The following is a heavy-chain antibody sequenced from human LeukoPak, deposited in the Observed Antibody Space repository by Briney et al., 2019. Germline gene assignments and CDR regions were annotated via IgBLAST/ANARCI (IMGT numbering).Heavy chain of an antibody. D-gene: IGHD2-15*01. V-gene: IGHV3-23*01. J-gene: IGHJ4*02. Sequence: GGSLRLSCAASGFTFSSYAMSWVRQAPGKGLEWVSAISGSGGSTYYAASVKGRFTISRDNSKNTLYLQMNSLRAEDTAVYYCATHPPKVCTGGSCTDYWGQGTPVTVSS. CDR3: ATHPPKVCTGGSCTDY. CDR2: ISGSGGST. CDR1: GFTFSSYA.